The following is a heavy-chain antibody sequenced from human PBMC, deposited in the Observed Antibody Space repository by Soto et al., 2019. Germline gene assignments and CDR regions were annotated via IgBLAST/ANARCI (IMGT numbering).Heavy chain of an antibody. J-gene: IGHJ4*02. CDR3: TASVYDDFLDY. CDR2: IRNKANNYAT. V-gene: IGHV3-73*01. D-gene: IGHD5-12*01. CDR1: GRPFSDSS. Sequence: GPALRLSSAGSGRPFSDSSKHCLRQAAGKGREWVGRIRNKANNYATEYGASVKGRFTISRDESKNTAYLHMNSLKTEDTAVYYCTASVYDDFLDYWAQGSRVTVSS.